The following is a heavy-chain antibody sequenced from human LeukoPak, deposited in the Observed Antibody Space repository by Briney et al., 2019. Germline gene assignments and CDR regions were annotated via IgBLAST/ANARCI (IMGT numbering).Heavy chain of an antibody. CDR1: GGSISSYY. Sequence: SETLSLTCTVSGGSISSYYWSWIRQPPGKGLEWIGYIYYSGSTNYNPSLKSRVTISVDTSKNQFSLKLSSVTAADTAVYYCAREIPPGYYDYVWGSYRYGAFDIWGQGTMVTVSS. CDR3: AREIPPGYYDYVWGSYRYGAFDI. V-gene: IGHV4-59*01. CDR2: IYYSGST. J-gene: IGHJ3*02. D-gene: IGHD3-16*02.